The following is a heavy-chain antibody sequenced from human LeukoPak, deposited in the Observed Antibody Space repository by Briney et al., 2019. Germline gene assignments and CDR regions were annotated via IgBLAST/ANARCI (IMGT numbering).Heavy chain of an antibody. CDR1: GDSISTSRYP. J-gene: IGHJ2*01. CDR2: IYNSGST. D-gene: IGHD3-16*01. CDR3: ARVALTGEGGRGYFNL. Sequence: SETLSLTCTVSGDSISTSRYPWGWIRQSPGKGLEWIGTIYNSGSTNLNPSLKTRVTMSVDASKNHFSLNLNSVTAADTALYFCARVALTGEGGRGYFNLWGRGNLVSVSS. V-gene: IGHV4-39*02.